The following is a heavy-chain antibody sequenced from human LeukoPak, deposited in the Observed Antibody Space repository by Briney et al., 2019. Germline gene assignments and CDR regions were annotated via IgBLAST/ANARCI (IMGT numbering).Heavy chain of an antibody. D-gene: IGHD3-16*01. CDR3: DRLQHWFDP. CDR1: GFMFNSAW. Sequence: GGSLRLSCAASGFMFNSAWMSWVRQPPGKGPEWVGRIKSKTDDGTTDYAAPVKGRFTISRDDSRNILYLQMSGLKTEDTAIYYCDRLQHWFDPWGQGTLVTI. V-gene: IGHV3-15*01. J-gene: IGHJ5*02. CDR2: IKSKTDDGTT.